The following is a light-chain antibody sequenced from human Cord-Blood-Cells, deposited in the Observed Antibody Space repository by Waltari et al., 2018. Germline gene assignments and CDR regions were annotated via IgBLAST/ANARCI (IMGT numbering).Light chain of an antibody. CDR3: SSYTSSSTLV. CDR2: DVS. V-gene: IGLV2-14*03. J-gene: IGLJ3*02. Sequence: QSALTQPASVSGSPGQSINISCTGTSRDVGGYNYVSWYQQHPGKAPKLMIYDVSNRPSGVSNRFSGSKSGNTASLTISGLQSEDEADYYCSSYTSSSTLVFGGGTKLTVL. CDR1: SRDVGGYNY.